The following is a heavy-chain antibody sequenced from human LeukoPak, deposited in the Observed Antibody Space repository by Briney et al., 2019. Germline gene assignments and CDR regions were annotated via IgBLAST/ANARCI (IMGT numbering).Heavy chain of an antibody. J-gene: IGHJ4*02. Sequence: SETLSLTCTVSGGSISSSSYYWGWIRQPPGKGLEWIGSIYYSGSTYYNPSLKSRVTISVDTSKNQFSLKLSSVTAEDTAVYYCATSYCSGGSCYKLFDYWGQGTLVTVSS. CDR3: ATSYCSGGSCYKLFDY. V-gene: IGHV4-39*01. CDR1: GGSISSSSYY. D-gene: IGHD2-15*01. CDR2: IYYSGST.